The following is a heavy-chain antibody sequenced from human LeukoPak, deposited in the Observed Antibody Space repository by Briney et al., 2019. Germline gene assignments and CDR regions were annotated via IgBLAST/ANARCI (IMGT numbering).Heavy chain of an antibody. CDR3: AKLSPLAPPRCCGELFVDY. CDR2: IIPIFGTA. J-gene: IGHJ4*02. Sequence: GASVKVSCKASGGTFSSYAISWVRQAPGQGLEWMGRIIPIFGTANYAQKFQGRVTITADKSTSTAYMELSSLRSEDTAVYYCAKLSPLAPPRCCGELFVDYGAREP. D-gene: IGHD3-10*01. V-gene: IGHV1-69*06. CDR1: GGTFSSYA.